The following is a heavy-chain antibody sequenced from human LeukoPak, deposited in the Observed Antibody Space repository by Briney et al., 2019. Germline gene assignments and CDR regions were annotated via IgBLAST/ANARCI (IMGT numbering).Heavy chain of an antibody. V-gene: IGHV4-39*01. D-gene: IGHD3-9*01. Sequence: SETLSLTCTVSGGSISSSPYYWGWIRRPPGKGLEWIGSVYYSGSTSYNPPLKSRVTISVDTSKNQFSLKLNSVTAADTAVYYCARPLTGYSYFDYWGQGTLVTVSS. CDR1: GGSISSSPYY. CDR2: VYYSGST. J-gene: IGHJ4*02. CDR3: ARPLTGYSYFDY.